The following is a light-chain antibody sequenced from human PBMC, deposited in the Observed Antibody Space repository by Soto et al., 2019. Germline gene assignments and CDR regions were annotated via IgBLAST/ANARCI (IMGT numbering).Light chain of an antibody. CDR1: SSDVGGYGY. CDR2: EVS. V-gene: IGLV2-14*01. CDR3: SSYTSSSTYI. Sequence: QPALTQPASVSGSPGQSITVSCTGTSSDVGGYGYVSWYQQHPGKAPKLMIYEVSNRPSGVSNRFSGSKSGNTASLTISGLQAEDEADYYCSSYTSSSTYIFGTGTKVTVL. J-gene: IGLJ1*01.